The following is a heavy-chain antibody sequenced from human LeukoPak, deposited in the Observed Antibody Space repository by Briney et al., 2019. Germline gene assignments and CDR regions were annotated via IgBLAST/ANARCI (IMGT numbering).Heavy chain of an antibody. CDR1: GFTVSSNY. CDR2: ISSRGITI. D-gene: IGHD3-16*01. J-gene: IGHJ4*02. V-gene: IGHV3-48*03. CDR3: ARGDTVSDY. Sequence: HPGGSLRLSCAASGFTVSSNYMNWVRQAPGKGLEWVSYISSRGITIYYADSVKGRFTISRDNAKNSLSLQMSSLRAEDTAVCYCARGDTVSDYWGQGTLVTVSS.